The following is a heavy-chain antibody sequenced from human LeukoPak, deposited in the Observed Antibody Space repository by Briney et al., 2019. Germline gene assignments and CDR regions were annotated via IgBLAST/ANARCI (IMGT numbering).Heavy chain of an antibody. CDR2: ISEGGGIT. V-gene: IGHV3-23*01. CDR3: AKGALWYDYYGMDV. J-gene: IGHJ6*02. D-gene: IGHD3-16*01. Sequence: QSGGSLRHSRAASGITLCNYALSWVRPAPGKGLEWVSGISEGGGITYCADSVKGRFTISRDNYKNTLYLQMTGLRAGDTAVYYCAKGALWYDYYGMDVWGQGTTVTVSS. CDR1: GITLCNYA.